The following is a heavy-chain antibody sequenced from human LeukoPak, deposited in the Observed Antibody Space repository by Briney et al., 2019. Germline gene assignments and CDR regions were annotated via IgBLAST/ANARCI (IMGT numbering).Heavy chain of an antibody. D-gene: IGHD3-16*01. CDR1: GFTFSSYA. J-gene: IGHJ4*02. V-gene: IGHV3-30-3*01. CDR2: ISYDGSNK. CDR3: ARDQTFGGVTALDY. Sequence: TGGSLRLSCAASGFTFSSYAMHWVRQAPGKGLEWVAVISYDGSNKYYADSVKGRFTISRDNSKNTLYLQMNSLRAEDTAVYYCARDQTFGGVTALDYWGQGTLVTVSS.